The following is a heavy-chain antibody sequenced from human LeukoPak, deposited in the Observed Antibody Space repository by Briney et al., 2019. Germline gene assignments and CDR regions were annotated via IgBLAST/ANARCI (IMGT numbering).Heavy chain of an antibody. V-gene: IGHV4-38-2*02. J-gene: IGHJ4*02. D-gene: IGHD6-19*01. CDR3: AKSYSSGWNYFDY. Sequence: PSETLSLTCTVSGYSISSGYYWGWIRQPPGKGLEWIGSIYHSGTTYYNPSLKSRVTISVDTSKNQFSLRLSSVTAADTAVYYCAKSYSSGWNYFDYWGQGTLVTVSS. CDR1: GYSISSGYY. CDR2: IYHSGTT.